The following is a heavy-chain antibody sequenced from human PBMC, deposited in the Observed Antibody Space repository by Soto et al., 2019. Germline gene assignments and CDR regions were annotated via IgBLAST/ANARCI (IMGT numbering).Heavy chain of an antibody. Sequence: SETLSLTCAVYGGSFSGYYWSWIRQPPGKGLEWIGEINHSGSTNYNPSLKSRVTISVDTSKNQFSLKLSSVTAADTAVYYCARGVQLWSEGEDYWGQGTLVTVPQ. D-gene: IGHD5-18*01. CDR2: INHSGST. CDR3: ARGVQLWSEGEDY. CDR1: GGSFSGYY. V-gene: IGHV4-34*01. J-gene: IGHJ4*02.